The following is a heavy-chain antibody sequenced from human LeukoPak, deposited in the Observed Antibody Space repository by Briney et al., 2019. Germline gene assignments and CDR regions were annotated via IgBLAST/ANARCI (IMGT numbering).Heavy chain of an antibody. CDR2: ISYDGSNK. Sequence: PGGSLRLSCAASGFTFSSYAMHWVRQAPGKGLEWVAVISYDGSNKYYADSVKGRFTISRDNSKNTLYLQMNSLRAEDTAVYCCARDRRGYSSGWDLDYWGQGTLVTVSS. J-gene: IGHJ4*02. CDR3: ARDRRGYSSGWDLDY. D-gene: IGHD6-19*01. CDR1: GFTFSSYA. V-gene: IGHV3-30-3*01.